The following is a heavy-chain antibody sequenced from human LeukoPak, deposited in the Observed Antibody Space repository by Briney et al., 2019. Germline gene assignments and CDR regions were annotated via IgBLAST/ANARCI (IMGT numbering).Heavy chain of an antibody. J-gene: IGHJ5*02. CDR1: GGSFSGYY. Sequence: SETLSLTCAVYGGSFSGYYWSWIRQPPGKGLEWIGDINHSGSTNYNPSLKSRVTISVDTSKNQFSLKLSSVTAADTAVYYCAISYCSSTSCYFPRKRGFDPWGQGTLVTVSS. CDR3: AISYCSSTSCYFPRKRGFDP. V-gene: IGHV4-34*01. CDR2: INHSGST. D-gene: IGHD2-2*01.